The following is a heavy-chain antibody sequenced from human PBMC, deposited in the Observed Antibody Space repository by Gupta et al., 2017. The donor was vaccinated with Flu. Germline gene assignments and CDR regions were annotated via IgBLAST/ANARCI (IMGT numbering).Heavy chain of an antibody. V-gene: IGHV3-30*18. J-gene: IGHJ6*03. CDR2: LSYNGRNR. D-gene: IGHD6-6*01. CDR3: AKETYSSSSGGYYYYYVDV. Sequence: VLEWVAVLSYNGRNRYYADSVEGGFTISRVNSKNTLYLQMLSLRAGDTAVSYCAKETYSSSSGGYYYYYVDVWGKGTTVTVSS.